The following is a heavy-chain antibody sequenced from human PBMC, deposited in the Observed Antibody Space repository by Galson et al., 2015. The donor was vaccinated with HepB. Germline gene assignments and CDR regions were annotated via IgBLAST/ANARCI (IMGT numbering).Heavy chain of an antibody. J-gene: IGHJ6*02. CDR3: ARRHATTTDYGMDV. D-gene: IGHD1-1*01. CDR1: GCNFTTYW. CDR2: IFPADSDT. Sequence: QSGAEVKKPGESLKISCKSSGCNFTTYWIGWVRQMPGKGLEWMGIIFPADSDTRYSPSFQGQVTISADKSISTAYLQWISLRASDSAMYYCARRHATTTDYGMDVWGQGTTVTVSS. V-gene: IGHV5-51*03.